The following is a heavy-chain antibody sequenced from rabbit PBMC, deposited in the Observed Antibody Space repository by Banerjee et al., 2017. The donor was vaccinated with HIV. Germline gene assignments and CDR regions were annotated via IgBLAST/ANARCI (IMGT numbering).Heavy chain of an antibody. CDR2: IYAGRSGNT. J-gene: IGHJ4*01. CDR3: ARGAGYAQYGDAYFNL. V-gene: IGHV1S45*01. CDR1: GFSFSGTYW. D-gene: IGHD6-1*01. Sequence: QEQLEESGGGLVKPEGSLTLTCTASGFSFSGTYWICWVRQAPGKGLEWIACIYAGRSGNTAYASWAKGRFTISKTSSTTVTLQMTSLTAADTATYFCARGAGYAQYGDAYFNLWGPGTLVTVS.